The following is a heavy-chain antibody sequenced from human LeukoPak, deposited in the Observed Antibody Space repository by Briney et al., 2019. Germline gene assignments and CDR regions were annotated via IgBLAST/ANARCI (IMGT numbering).Heavy chain of an antibody. J-gene: IGHJ4*02. CDR2: INWNSSYI. D-gene: IGHD6-13*01. CDR1: GFIFDDYA. Sequence: GRSLRLSCAASGFIFDDYAMHWVRQVPGKGLQWVSGINWNSSYIGLADFAKGRVTISRDNAKNSLYLNMNSLRAEDTALYYCAKDTTATGTGNFDYWGQGTLVTVSS. V-gene: IGHV3-9*01. CDR3: AKDTTATGTGNFDY.